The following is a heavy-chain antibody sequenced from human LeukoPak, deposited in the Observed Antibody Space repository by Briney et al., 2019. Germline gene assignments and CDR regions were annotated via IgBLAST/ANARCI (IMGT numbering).Heavy chain of an antibody. J-gene: IGHJ6*02. D-gene: IGHD1-26*01. CDR3: ARHEVGWKVGGAKYYFAMDG. CDR2: IDYSGSA. Sequence: SETLSLTCTVSGDSISSYYWSWIRQPPRKGLERIGHIDYSGSANYKPALKSRVTIAVDTPKNQFSLRLSSVTAADTAVYYCARHEVGWKVGGAKYYFAMDGWGQGTTVTVSS. V-gene: IGHV4-59*08. CDR1: GDSISSYY.